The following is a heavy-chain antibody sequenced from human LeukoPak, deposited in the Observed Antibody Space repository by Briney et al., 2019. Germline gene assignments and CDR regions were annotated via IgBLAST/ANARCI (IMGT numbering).Heavy chain of an antibody. V-gene: IGHV1-18*01. CDR3: ARLRTKGLSGD. D-gene: IGHD6-25*01. J-gene: IGHJ4*02. CDR2: ISAYNGNT. Sequence: ASVKVSCKASGYTFTSYGTSWVRQAPGQGLEWVGWISAYNGNTNYAQKLQGRVTMTTDTSTSTAYMELRSLRSDDTAVYYCARLRTKGLSGDWGQGTLVTVSS. CDR1: GYTFTSYG.